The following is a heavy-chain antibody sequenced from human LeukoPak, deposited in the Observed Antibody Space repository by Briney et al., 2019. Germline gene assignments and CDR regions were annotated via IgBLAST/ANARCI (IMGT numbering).Heavy chain of an antibody. V-gene: IGHV3-9*01. CDR2: ISWNNGSI. CDR3: AKDNRRHYTSGPNPDSLH. Sequence: GGSLRLSCAGSGFIFNNYAMHWVRQPPGKGLEWVSGISWNNGSIDYADSVKGRFTISRDNAKNSLYLQMNSLRVEDTAFYYCAKDNRRHYTSGPNPDSLHWGQGALVTVSS. D-gene: IGHD6-19*01. J-gene: IGHJ4*02. CDR1: GFIFNNYA.